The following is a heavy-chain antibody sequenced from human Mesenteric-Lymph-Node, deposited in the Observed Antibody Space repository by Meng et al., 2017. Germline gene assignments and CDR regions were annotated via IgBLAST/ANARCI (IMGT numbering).Heavy chain of an antibody. V-gene: IGHV4-39*01. Sequence: PQLQESGPGLVRPSEALSLTCSVSGGSISTSGYYWGWIRQPPGKGLEWIGSIGHSGFTYYTPSLKSRVTVSIDTSRNQFCLWLTSVTAADTAVYYCVRSSAWVRTGFDPWGQGTLVTVSS. J-gene: IGHJ5*02. CDR1: GGSISTSGYY. D-gene: IGHD6-19*01. CDR3: VRSSAWVRTGFDP. CDR2: IGHSGFT.